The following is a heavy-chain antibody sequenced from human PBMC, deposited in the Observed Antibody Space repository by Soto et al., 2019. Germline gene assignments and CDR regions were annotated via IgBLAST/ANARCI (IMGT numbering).Heavy chain of an antibody. CDR3: ARTTVVSGTPDFDY. CDR1: GFTFSAYG. D-gene: IGHD4-4*01. CDR2: ISHDGTNK. V-gene: IGHV3-30*03. J-gene: IGHJ4*02. Sequence: GESLKISCEVSGFTFSAYGMHWVRQAPGKGLEWVAAISHDGTNKYYADSVKGRFTISRDNSKNTLYLQMNSLRPEDTAVYYCARTTVVSGTPDFDYWGQGTLVTVSS.